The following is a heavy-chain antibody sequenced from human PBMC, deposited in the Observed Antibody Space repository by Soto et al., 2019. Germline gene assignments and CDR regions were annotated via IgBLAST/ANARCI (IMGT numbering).Heavy chain of an antibody. CDR2: INPNSGGT. J-gene: IGHJ5*02. V-gene: IGHV1-2*04. D-gene: IGHD5-12*01. CDR3: ARGYSGYDYDWFDP. CDR1: GYTFTGYY. Sequence: ASVKVSCKASGYTFTGYYMHWVRQAPGQGLEWMGWINPNSGGTNYAQKFQGWVTMTRDTSISTAYMELSRLRSDDTAVYYCARGYSGYDYDWFDPWGQGTLVTSPQ.